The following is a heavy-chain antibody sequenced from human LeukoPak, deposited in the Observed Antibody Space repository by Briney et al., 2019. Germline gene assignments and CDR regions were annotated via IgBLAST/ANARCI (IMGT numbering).Heavy chain of an antibody. CDR2: IYTSGST. Sequence: SETLSLTCTVSGGSISSYYWSWIRQPAGKGLEWIGRIYTSGSTNYNPSLKSRVTISVDKSKNQFSLKLSSVTAADTAVYYCASSAGVRLFDYWGQGTLVTVSS. CDR3: ASSAGVRLFDY. CDR1: GGSISSYY. J-gene: IGHJ4*02. V-gene: IGHV4-4*07. D-gene: IGHD1-1*01.